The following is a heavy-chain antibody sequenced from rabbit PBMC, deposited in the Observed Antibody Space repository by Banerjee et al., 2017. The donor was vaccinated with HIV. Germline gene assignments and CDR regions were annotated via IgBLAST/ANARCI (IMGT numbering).Heavy chain of an antibody. D-gene: IGHD4-1*01. CDR3: ARDLAGVIGWNFNL. J-gene: IGHJ4*01. Sequence: PEKGLELIACIYTGTSGSTWYANWAKGRFTISKTSSTTVTLQMTSLTAADTATYFCARDLAGVIGWNFNLWGQGTLVTVS. CDR2: IYTGTSGST. V-gene: IGHV1S40*01.